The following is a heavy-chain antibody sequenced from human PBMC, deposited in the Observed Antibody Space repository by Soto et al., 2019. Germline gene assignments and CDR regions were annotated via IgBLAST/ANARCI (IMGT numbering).Heavy chain of an antibody. D-gene: IGHD6-19*01. J-gene: IGHJ4*02. CDR2: ISSTSSYT. CDR1: GXTFSSYA. Sequence: GXSLSLSCAASGXTFSSYAMNWVRQTQEKGLEWVSSISSTSSYTNYSDSVKGRFTISRDKANNSLFLQMKSLRAEDTATYYCARDLALAGNYWGQGVLVTVSS. CDR3: ARDLALAGNY. V-gene: IGHV3-21*01.